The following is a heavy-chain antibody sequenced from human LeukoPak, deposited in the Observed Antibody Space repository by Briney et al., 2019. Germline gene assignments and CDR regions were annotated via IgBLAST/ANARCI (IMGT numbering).Heavy chain of an antibody. J-gene: IGHJ4*02. CDR2: IYSGGNT. CDR3: ARQQDTTNPGY. Sequence: GGSLRLSCAASGVTVSSNYMNWVRQAPGKGLEWVSIIYSGGNTYYADSVKGRFTISRDNSKNALYLQMNGLRAEDTAVYYCARQQDTTNPGYWGQGTLVTVSS. V-gene: IGHV3-66*04. CDR1: GVTVSSNY. D-gene: IGHD5-18*01.